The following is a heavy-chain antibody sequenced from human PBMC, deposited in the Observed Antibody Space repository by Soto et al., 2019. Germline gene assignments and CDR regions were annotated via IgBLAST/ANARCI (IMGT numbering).Heavy chain of an antibody. D-gene: IGHD1-26*01. CDR1: GFTFSSYG. Sequence: PGGSLRLSCAASGFTFSSYGMHWVRQAPGKGLEWVAVISYDGSNKYYADSVKGRFTISRDNSKNTLYLQMNSLRAEDTAVYYCAKEEKFSLLKYSRGFQHWGQGTLVTVSS. V-gene: IGHV3-30*18. CDR2: ISYDGSNK. CDR3: AKEEKFSLLKYSRGFQH. J-gene: IGHJ1*01.